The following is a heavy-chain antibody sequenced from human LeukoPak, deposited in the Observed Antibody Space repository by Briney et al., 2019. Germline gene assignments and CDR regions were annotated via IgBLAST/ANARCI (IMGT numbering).Heavy chain of an antibody. V-gene: IGHV3-21*01. CDR3: ARTLGGYSYGYVGYYFDY. J-gene: IGHJ4*02. CDR2: ISSSSSYI. CDR1: GFTFSSYS. Sequence: GGSLRLSCAASGFTFSSYSMNWVRQAPGKGLEWVSSISSSSSYIYYADSVKGRFTISRDNAKNSLYLQMNSLRAEDTALYYCARTLGGYSYGYVGYYFDYWGQGTLVTVSS. D-gene: IGHD5-18*01.